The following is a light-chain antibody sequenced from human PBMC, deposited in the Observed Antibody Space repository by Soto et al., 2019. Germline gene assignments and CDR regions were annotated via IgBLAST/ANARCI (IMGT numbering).Light chain of an antibody. CDR1: ALPKQF. CDR2: EDN. CDR3: YSRGSGGNLRV. J-gene: IGLJ2*01. Sequence: SYELTQPPSVSVSPGQTARIPCSGDALPKQFAYWYQQRSGQAPVLVVYEDNKRPSGIPERFSGSSSGTTATVTISGAQVEDEAGYYCYSRGSGGNLRVFGGGTKLTVL. V-gene: IGLV3-10*01.